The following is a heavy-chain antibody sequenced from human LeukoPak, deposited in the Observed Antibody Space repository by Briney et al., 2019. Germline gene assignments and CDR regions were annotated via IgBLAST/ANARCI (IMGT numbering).Heavy chain of an antibody. CDR2: ISSSSSYI. V-gene: IGHV3-21*01. Sequence: KAGGSLRLSCAASGFTFSSYSMNWVRQAPGKGLEWVSSISSSSSYIYYADSVKGRFTISRDNAKNSLSLRMNSLRAEDTAVYYCVREAAATLFGYWGQGTLVTVSS. CDR3: VREAAATLFGY. D-gene: IGHD1-26*01. CDR1: GFTFSSYS. J-gene: IGHJ4*02.